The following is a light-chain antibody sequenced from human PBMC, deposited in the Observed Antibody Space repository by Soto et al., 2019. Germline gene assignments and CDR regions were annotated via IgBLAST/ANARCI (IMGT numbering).Light chain of an antibody. CDR2: AAS. CDR1: QAIGNY. CDR3: QKYNSAPLT. J-gene: IGKJ3*01. V-gene: IGKV1-27*01. Sequence: DIQVTQFPSSLSASVGDRITITCRASQAIGNYLAWYQQKPGKVPKLLIYAASTLQSGVPSRFSGSRSGTDFTITLSSLQPEDVATYYCQKYNSAPLTFGPGTKVEIK.